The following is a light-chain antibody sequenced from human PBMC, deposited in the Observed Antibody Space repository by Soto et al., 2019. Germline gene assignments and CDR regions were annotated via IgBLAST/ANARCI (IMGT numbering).Light chain of an antibody. CDR3: QQYEAYPLT. V-gene: IGKV1-5*03. CDR2: ETS. CDR1: QSFSGW. J-gene: IGKJ4*01. Sequence: DIQMTQSPSTLSASVGDRVTITCRASQSFSGWLAWYQQKPGKAPKLLIYETSNLESGVPSRFSGSGSGTDFTLTISSLQPDDFATYYCQQYEAYPLTFGGGTKVEIK.